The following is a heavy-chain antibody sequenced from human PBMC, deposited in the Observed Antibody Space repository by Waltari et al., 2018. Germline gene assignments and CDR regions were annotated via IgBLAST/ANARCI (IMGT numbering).Heavy chain of an antibody. D-gene: IGHD2-15*01. J-gene: IGHJ3*02. Sequence: QVQLVQSGAEVKKPGASVKVSCKASGYTFTGYYMHWVRQAPGQGLEWRGWINPNSGGTNDAQKFQGRVTMTRDTSISTAYMELSRLRSDDTAVYYCARVPVVNDAFDIWGQGTMVTVSS. CDR2: INPNSGGT. CDR1: GYTFTGYY. CDR3: ARVPVVNDAFDI. V-gene: IGHV1-2*02.